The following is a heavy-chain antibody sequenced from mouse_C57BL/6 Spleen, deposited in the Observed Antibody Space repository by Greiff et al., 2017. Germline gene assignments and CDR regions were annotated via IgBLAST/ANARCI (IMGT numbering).Heavy chain of an antibody. CDR2: IHPNSGGT. CDR1: GYTFTSYW. J-gene: IGHJ2*01. D-gene: IGHD2-5*01. CDR3: ARYCSKPLDY. Sequence: QVQLQQPGAELVKPGASVKLSCKASGYTFTSYWMHWVKQRPGQGLEWIGTIHPNSGGTNYTEKFKGKATLTVDKSSSTAYMQLSSLTSEDSAVYYCARYCSKPLDYWGQGTTLTVSS. V-gene: IGHV1-64*01.